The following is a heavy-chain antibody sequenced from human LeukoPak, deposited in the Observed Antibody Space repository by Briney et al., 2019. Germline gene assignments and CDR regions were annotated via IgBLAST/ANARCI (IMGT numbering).Heavy chain of an antibody. Sequence: GGSLRLSCAASGFTVSSNYMSWVRQAPGKGLEWVSVIYSGGSTYYADSVKGRFTISRDNSKNTLYLQMNRLRAEDTAVYYCARELAYDNSGYEGHYFDYWGQGTLVTVSS. V-gene: IGHV3-53*01. CDR2: IYSGGST. CDR3: ARELAYDNSGYEGHYFDY. CDR1: GFTVSSNY. J-gene: IGHJ4*02. D-gene: IGHD3-22*01.